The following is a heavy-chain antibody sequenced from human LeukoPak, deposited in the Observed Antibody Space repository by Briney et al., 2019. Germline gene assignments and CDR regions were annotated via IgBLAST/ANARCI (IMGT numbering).Heavy chain of an antibody. CDR3: ARGSSINY. Sequence: SETLSLTCTVSGGSISSGSYYWSWIRQPAGKGLEWIGRIYTSGSTNYNPSLKSRVTISVDTSKNQFSLKLSSVTAADTAVYYCARGSSINYWGQGTLVTVSS. J-gene: IGHJ4*02. V-gene: IGHV4-61*02. D-gene: IGHD6-6*01. CDR2: IYTSGST. CDR1: GGSISSGSYY.